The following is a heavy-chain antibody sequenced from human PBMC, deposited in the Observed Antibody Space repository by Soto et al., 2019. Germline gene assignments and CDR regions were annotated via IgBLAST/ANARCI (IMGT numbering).Heavy chain of an antibody. Sequence: PGESLKISCKGSGYSFTNYWIGWVRQKPGKGLEWMGSIFPADSYTRYGPSFQGHVTMSVDRSIGTAFLQWSSLKASDSAMYYCARLTLAQDSSGYHIFDYWGLGTRVTVSS. V-gene: IGHV5-51*01. CDR3: ARLTLAQDSSGYHIFDY. CDR2: IFPADSYT. D-gene: IGHD3-22*01. CDR1: GYSFTNYW. J-gene: IGHJ4*02.